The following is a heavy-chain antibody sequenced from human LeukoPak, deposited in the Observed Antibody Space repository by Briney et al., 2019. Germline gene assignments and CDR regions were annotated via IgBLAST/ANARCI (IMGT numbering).Heavy chain of an antibody. J-gene: IGHJ4*02. D-gene: IGHD5-24*01. CDR2: ISGSGGST. CDR1: GFTFSSYA. Sequence: PGGSQRLSCAASGFTFSSYAMSWVRQAPGKGLEWVSAISGSGGSTYYADSVKGRFTISRDNSKNTLYLQMNSLRAEDTAVYYCAKEGGLQLRGYYFDYWGQGTLVTVSS. CDR3: AKEGGLQLRGYYFDY. V-gene: IGHV3-23*01.